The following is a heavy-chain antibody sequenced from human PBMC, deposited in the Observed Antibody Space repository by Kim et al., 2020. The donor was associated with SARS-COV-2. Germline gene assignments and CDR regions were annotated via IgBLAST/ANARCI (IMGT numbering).Heavy chain of an antibody. J-gene: IGHJ6*02. D-gene: IGHD3-16*01. CDR3: ARGSYASGMDV. V-gene: IGHV4-30-2*01. Sequence: TPSYSPSLKRRVTISLDRSRTQFFLNLNSVTAADTAVYYCARGSYASGMDVWGQGTAVTVSS. CDR2: TP.